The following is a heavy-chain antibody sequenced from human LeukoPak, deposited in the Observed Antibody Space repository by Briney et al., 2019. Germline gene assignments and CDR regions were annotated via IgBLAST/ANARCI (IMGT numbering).Heavy chain of an antibody. D-gene: IGHD3-3*01. CDR3: AKDISVWAARSPGIDY. V-gene: IGHV3-23*01. J-gene: IGHJ4*02. CDR2: ISGSGGST. Sequence: SGGSLRLSCAASGFTFSSYAMSWVRQAPGKGLEWVSAISGSGGSTYYADSVKGRFTISRDNSKNSLYLQMNSLRTEDTALYYCAKDISVWAARSPGIDYWGQGTLVTVSS. CDR1: GFTFSSYA.